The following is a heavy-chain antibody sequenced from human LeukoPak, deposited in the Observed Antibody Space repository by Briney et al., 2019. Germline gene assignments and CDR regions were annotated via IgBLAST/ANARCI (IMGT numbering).Heavy chain of an antibody. CDR3: ARLPIGDYYFDY. V-gene: IGHV4-39*01. J-gene: IGHJ4*02. CDR2: IYYSGST. CDR1: GGSISSSSYY. D-gene: IGHD4-17*01. Sequence: SETLSLTCTVSGGSISSSSYYWGWIRQPPGKGLEWIGSIYYSGSTYYNPSLKIRVTISVDTSKNQFSLKLSSVTAADTAVYYCARLPIGDYYFDYWGQGTLVTVSS.